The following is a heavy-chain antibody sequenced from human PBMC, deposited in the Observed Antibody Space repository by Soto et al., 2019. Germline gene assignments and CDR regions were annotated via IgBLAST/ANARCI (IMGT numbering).Heavy chain of an antibody. CDR3: ARQRRGGYSFAP. CDR2: IYYSGTT. Sequence: PSETLSLTCSVSGGSISSDYHYWTWIRLPPGKGLEWIGTIYYSGTTNYNPSLKSRITVSIDTSKNQFYLNLTSVTAADTALYYCARQRRGGYSFAPWGQGTPVTVSS. V-gene: IGHV4-30-4*01. J-gene: IGHJ5*02. CDR1: GGSISSDYHY.